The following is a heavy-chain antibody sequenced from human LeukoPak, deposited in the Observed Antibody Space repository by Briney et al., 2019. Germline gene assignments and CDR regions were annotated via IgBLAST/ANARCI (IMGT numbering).Heavy chain of an antibody. Sequence: SETLSLTCTVSGDSISDYYWNWIRQPPGKGLEWIGYIYYSGSTNYSPSLKSRVTISVDTSKNQFSLKLSSVTAADTAVYYCARDHKSGYVGEGFDYWGQGTLVTVSS. D-gene: IGHD5-12*01. V-gene: IGHV4-59*01. J-gene: IGHJ4*02. CDR2: IYYSGST. CDR3: ARDHKSGYVGEGFDY. CDR1: GDSISDYY.